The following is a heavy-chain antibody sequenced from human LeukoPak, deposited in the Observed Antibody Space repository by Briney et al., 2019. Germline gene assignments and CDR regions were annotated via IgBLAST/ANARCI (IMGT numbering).Heavy chain of an antibody. Sequence: LRLSCTVSGGSISSGSYYWSWIRQPAGKGLEWIGRIYTSGSTNYNPSLKSRVTISVDTSKNQFSLKLSSVTAADTAVYYCASTVGSRELDYWGQGTLVTVSS. CDR2: IYTSGST. CDR1: GGSISSGSYY. CDR3: ASTVGSRELDY. J-gene: IGHJ4*02. V-gene: IGHV4-61*02. D-gene: IGHD1-26*01.